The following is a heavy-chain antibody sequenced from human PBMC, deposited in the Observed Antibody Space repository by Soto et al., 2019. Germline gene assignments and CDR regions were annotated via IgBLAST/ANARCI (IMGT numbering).Heavy chain of an antibody. CDR1: GGTFSSYA. Sequence: GAAVKVSCKACGGTFSSYAISWVRQAPGQGLEWMGGIIPIFGTANYAQKSQGRVTITADESTSTAYMELSSLRSEDTAVYYCARGNGSGSLNWFDPWGQGTLVTSPQ. J-gene: IGHJ5*02. D-gene: IGHD3-10*01. CDR2: IIPIFGTA. CDR3: ARGNGSGSLNWFDP. V-gene: IGHV1-69*13.